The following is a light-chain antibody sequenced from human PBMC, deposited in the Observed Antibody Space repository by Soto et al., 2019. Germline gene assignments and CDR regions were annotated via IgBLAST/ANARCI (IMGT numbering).Light chain of an antibody. Sequence: DIQMTQSPSTLSASVGDRVTITCRASQSINNWLAWYQQKPGKAPKLLIYKASSLESGVPSRFSGSGSGTEFTLTISSLQPDDFANYYCQQYNSYSWTFGQGTKVEIK. V-gene: IGKV1-5*03. CDR2: KAS. CDR1: QSINNW. J-gene: IGKJ1*01. CDR3: QQYNSYSWT.